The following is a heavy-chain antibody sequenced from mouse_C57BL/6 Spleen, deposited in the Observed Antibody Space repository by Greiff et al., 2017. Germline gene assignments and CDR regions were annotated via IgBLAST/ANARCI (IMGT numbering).Heavy chain of an antibody. CDR3: ARGGNWDEGFDD. CDR1: GYTFTSYW. J-gene: IGHJ2*01. CDR2: IDPNSGGT. Sequence: QVQLQQPGAELVKPGASVKLSCKASGYTFTSYWMHWVKQRPGRGLEWIGRIDPNSGGTKYNEKFKSKATLTVDKPSSTAYMQRSSLPAEDSAGYYWARGGNWDEGFDDWGQGTTLTVSS. V-gene: IGHV1-72*01. D-gene: IGHD4-1*01.